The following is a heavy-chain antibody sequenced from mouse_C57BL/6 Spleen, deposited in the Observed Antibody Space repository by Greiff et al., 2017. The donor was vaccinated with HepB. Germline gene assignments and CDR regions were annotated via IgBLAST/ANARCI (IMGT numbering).Heavy chain of an antibody. D-gene: IGHD2-4*01. CDR3: ARSTDYGDY. CDR2: IYPRSGNT. J-gene: IGHJ2*01. CDR1: GYTFTSYG. Sequence: QVQLQQSGAELARPGASVKLSCKASGYTFTSYGISWVKQGTGQGLEWIGEIYPRSGNTYYNEKFKGKATLTADKSSSTAYMELRSLTSEDSAVYFCARSTDYGDYWGQGTTLTVSS. V-gene: IGHV1-81*01.